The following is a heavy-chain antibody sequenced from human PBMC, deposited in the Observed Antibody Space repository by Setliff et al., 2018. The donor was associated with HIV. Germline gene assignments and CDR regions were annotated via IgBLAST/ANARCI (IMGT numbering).Heavy chain of an antibody. V-gene: IGHV4-39*01. CDR3: ARGGGTIIGANFDY. D-gene: IGHD3-3*01. J-gene: IGHJ4*02. Sequence: SETLSLTCTASDDSISSGGYWWAWIRQPPGKELEWIGSVYYSGSTHYNLSLKSRVTMSVDTSKNQFSLKLSSVTAADTAVYYCARGGGTIIGANFDYWGQGTLVTVSS. CDR2: VYYSGST. CDR1: DDSISSGGYW.